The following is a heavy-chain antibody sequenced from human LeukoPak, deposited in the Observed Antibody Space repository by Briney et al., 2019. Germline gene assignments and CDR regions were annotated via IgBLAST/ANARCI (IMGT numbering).Heavy chain of an antibody. V-gene: IGHV5-51*01. Sequence: GESLKISCQGSGYNFTSYWIGWVRQMPGKGLEWMGIIYPGDSDTRYSPSFQGQVTISADKSISTAYLQWSSLKASDTAMYYCARPLRGVDCSSTSCYSEFWFDPWGQGTLVTVSS. J-gene: IGHJ5*02. CDR3: ARPLRGVDCSSTSCYSEFWFDP. CDR2: IYPGDSDT. D-gene: IGHD2-2*02. CDR1: GYNFTSYW.